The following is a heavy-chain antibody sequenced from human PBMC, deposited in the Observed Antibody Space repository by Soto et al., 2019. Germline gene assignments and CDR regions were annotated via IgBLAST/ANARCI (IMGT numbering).Heavy chain of an antibody. Sequence: GSLRLSCAASGFTFSSYAMHWVRQAPGKGLEWVAVISYDGSNKYYADSVKGRFTISRDNSKNTLYLQMNSLRAEDTAVYYCARDSPRNFWSGYYTYGMDVWGQGTTVTVSS. CDR2: ISYDGSNK. V-gene: IGHV3-30-3*01. J-gene: IGHJ6*02. D-gene: IGHD3-3*01. CDR3: ARDSPRNFWSGYYTYGMDV. CDR1: GFTFSSYA.